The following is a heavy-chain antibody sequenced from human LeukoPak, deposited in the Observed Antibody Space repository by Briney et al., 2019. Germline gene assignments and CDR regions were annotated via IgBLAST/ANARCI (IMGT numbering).Heavy chain of an antibody. V-gene: IGHV3-30*04. CDR3: ARDEAGPFDY. D-gene: IGHD6-13*01. J-gene: IGHJ4*02. CDR2: ISYDGSNK. CDR1: GFTFSSYA. Sequence: PGGSLRLSCAASGFTFSSYAMHWVRQAPGKGPEWVAVISYDGSNKYYADSVKGRFTISRDNSKNTLYLQMNSLRAEDTAVYYCARDEAGPFDYWGQGTLVTVSS.